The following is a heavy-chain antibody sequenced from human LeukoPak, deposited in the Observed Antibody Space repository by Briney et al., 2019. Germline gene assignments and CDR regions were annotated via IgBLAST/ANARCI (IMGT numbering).Heavy chain of an antibody. Sequence: AASAKDSCKASGYTLTSYGISWVRQAPGQGLEWMGCISAYNGKTNYAQKLQGRVTMTTDTSTSTAYMELRSLRSDDTAVYYCGRDYDILTGYSNWFDPWGQGTPVTVSS. J-gene: IGHJ5*02. V-gene: IGHV1-18*01. D-gene: IGHD3-9*01. CDR1: GYTLTSYG. CDR3: GRDYDILTGYSNWFDP. CDR2: ISAYNGKT.